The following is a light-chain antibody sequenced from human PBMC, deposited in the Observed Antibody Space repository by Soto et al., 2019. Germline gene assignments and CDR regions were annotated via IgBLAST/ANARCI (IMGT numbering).Light chain of an antibody. Sequence: NFMLTQPHSVSQSPGKTVTISCTRSSGSIASNYVQWYQQRPGSSPTTVILEDDRRPSGVPDRFSASIDSSFNSASLTISGLKTEDEADYYCQSYDSDNQRVVFGGGTKLTVL. CDR2: EDD. V-gene: IGLV6-57*01. J-gene: IGLJ2*01. CDR1: SGSIASNY. CDR3: QSYDSDNQRVV.